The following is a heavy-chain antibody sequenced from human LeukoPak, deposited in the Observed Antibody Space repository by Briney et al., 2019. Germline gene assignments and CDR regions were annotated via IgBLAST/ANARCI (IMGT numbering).Heavy chain of an antibody. CDR3: AKGPGDDYYFDY. D-gene: IGHD5-12*01. CDR2: ICSGGST. CDR1: GFTVSSSY. Sequence: AGGSLCLSCGASGFTVSSSYVSWVRQAPGKGVEWVTVICSGGSTYYADSVKGRFTISRDNSKNTLYLQMKSPRAEGTAVYYCAKGPGDDYYFDYWGQGTLVTVSS. V-gene: IGHV3-66*01. J-gene: IGHJ4*02.